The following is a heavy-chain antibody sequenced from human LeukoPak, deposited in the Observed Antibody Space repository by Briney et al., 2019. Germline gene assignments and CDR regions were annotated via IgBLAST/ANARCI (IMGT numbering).Heavy chain of an antibody. CDR2: IYYSGST. Sequence: SETLSLTCTVSDGSISTYYWSWLRQPPGKGLEWIGYIYYSGSTDYNPSLKSRVIISVDTSKNQFSLKLSSVTAADTAVYYCARIPTNAVPAAHNGFDIWGQGTMVTVSS. CDR1: DGSISTYY. J-gene: IGHJ3*02. V-gene: IGHV4-59*08. D-gene: IGHD2-2*01. CDR3: ARIPTNAVPAAHNGFDI.